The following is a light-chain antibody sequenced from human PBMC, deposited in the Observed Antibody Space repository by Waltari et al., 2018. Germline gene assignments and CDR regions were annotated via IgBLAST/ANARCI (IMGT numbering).Light chain of an antibody. CDR1: SSDIGTYNY. V-gene: IGLV2-14*03. CDR3: SSYTRVSASVV. Sequence: QSALTQPASVSGSPGQSITISCTGTSSDIGTYNYASWYQQHPGRAPKPSLYGVSKRPSGVSIRFSGSKSDNTASLTISGLQAEDEADYYCSSYTRVSASVVFGGGTKLTVL. J-gene: IGLJ3*02. CDR2: GVS.